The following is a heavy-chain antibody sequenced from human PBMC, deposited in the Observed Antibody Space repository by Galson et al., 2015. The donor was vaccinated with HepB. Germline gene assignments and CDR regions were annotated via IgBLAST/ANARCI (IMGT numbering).Heavy chain of an antibody. CDR1: GFTFSSYS. CDR2: ISSSSSTI. CDR3: ARDMVVTDIVVVVAAIDAFDI. V-gene: IGHV3-48*01. Sequence: SLRLSCAASGFTFSSYSMNWVRQAPGKGLEWVSYISSSSSTIYYADSVKGRFTISRDNAKNSLYLQMNSLRAEDTAVYYCARDMVVTDIVVVVAAIDAFDIWGQGTMVTVSS. J-gene: IGHJ3*02. D-gene: IGHD2-15*01.